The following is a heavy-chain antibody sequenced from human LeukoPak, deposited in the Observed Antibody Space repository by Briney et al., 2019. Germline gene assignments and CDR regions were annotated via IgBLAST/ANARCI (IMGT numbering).Heavy chain of an antibody. Sequence: SETLSLTCAVYGGSFSGYYWSWIRQPPGKGLEWIREINHSGSTNYNPSLKSRVTISVDTSKNQFPLKLSSVTAADTAVFYCARGYCGSTSCYRRNWFDPWGQGTLVTVSS. CDR1: GGSFSGYY. CDR3: ARGYCGSTSCYRRNWFDP. CDR2: INHSGST. V-gene: IGHV4-34*01. J-gene: IGHJ5*02. D-gene: IGHD2-2*01.